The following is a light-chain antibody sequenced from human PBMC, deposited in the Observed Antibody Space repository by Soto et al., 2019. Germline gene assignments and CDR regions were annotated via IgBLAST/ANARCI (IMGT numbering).Light chain of an antibody. J-gene: IGLJ2*01. CDR2: EVN. CDR1: SSDVGGYNY. V-gene: IGLV2-8*01. CDR3: SSYAGSNNLV. Sequence: QSVLTQPPSASGSPGQSVSISCTGTSSDVGGYNYVSWYQQHPGKAPKLIIYEVNKRPSGVPDRFSGSKSGNTASLTVSGIQAEDEADYYCSSYAGSNNLVFGGGTQLTVL.